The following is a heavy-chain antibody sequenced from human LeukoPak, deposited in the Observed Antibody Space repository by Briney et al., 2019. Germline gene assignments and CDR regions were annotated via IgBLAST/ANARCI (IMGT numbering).Heavy chain of an antibody. CDR1: GIAVIGNY. Sequence: PGGSLRLSCAASGIAVIGNYMSWVRQPPGKGLEWVSFISINTDTFYADSVRGRFTISRDSSKNTLFLQMNSLRDEDSAVYYCAIAQSWYELFDSWGQGTLVTVSS. CDR3: AIAQSWYELFDS. V-gene: IGHV3-53*01. CDR2: ISINTDT. D-gene: IGHD2-2*01. J-gene: IGHJ4*02.